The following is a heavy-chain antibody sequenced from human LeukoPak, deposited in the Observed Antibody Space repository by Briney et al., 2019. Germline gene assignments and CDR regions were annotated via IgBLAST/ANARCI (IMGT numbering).Heavy chain of an antibody. V-gene: IGHV4-59*01. CDR1: GGSISTYY. CDR2: IYHSGST. Sequence: SETLSLTCTVSGGSISTYYWSWIRQPPGKGLEWIGYIYHSGSTKYNPSLKSRVTISLDTSRNQFSLKLSSVTAADTAVYYCARHKGSVVDAFDIWGQGTVVTVSS. CDR3: ARHKGSVVDAFDI. J-gene: IGHJ3*02. D-gene: IGHD2-15*01.